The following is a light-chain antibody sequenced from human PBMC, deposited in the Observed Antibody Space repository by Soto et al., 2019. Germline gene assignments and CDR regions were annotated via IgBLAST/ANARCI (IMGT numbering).Light chain of an antibody. CDR3: QQYYTTPRT. CDR1: RNLLSNDKNY. Sequence: DIVMTQAPDSLAASLGAIVAINCKSSRNLLSNDKNYLAWYQQKPGQPPKLLIYWASTRESGVPVRFSGSGSVTDFTLTIRSLQAADAAVYYCQQYYTTPRTFGQGTKVEI. CDR2: WAS. V-gene: IGKV4-1*01. J-gene: IGKJ2*01.